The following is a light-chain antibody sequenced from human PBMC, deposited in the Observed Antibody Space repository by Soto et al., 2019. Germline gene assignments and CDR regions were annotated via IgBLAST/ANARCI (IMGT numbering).Light chain of an antibody. CDR1: SSDVGGYNY. V-gene: IGLV2-14*01. Sequence: QSALTQPASVSGSPGQSITISCTGTSSDVGGYNYVSWYQQHPGKAPKLMIYDVSNRPSGVSNRFSGSKSGNTASLTISGLQAEDVSDYYCSSYTSSSTSIYVFGTGTKVTVL. J-gene: IGLJ1*01. CDR2: DVS. CDR3: SSYTSSSTSIYV.